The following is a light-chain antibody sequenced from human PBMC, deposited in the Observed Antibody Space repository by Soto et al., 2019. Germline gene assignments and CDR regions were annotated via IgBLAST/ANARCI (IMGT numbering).Light chain of an antibody. CDR2: DFS. J-gene: IGLJ1*01. CDR1: SSDVGCYSY. Sequence: SVLTQPASVSRSPGKSITISCAGTSSDVGCYSYVSWYQQHPGKSPKLMIYDFSNRPSGVSNRFSGSKSGNTASLTISGLQAEDEADYYCSSYTSSSTRVFGTGTKVTVL. CDR3: SSYTSSSTRV. V-gene: IGLV2-14*01.